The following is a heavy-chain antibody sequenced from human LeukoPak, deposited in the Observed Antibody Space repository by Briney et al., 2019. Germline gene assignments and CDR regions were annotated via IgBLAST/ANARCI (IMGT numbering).Heavy chain of an antibody. CDR2: IYYSGST. Sequence: SETLSLTCTVSGGSNSSYYWSWIRQPPGKGLEWIGYIYYSGSTNYNPSLKSRVTISVDTSKNQFSLKLSSVTAADTAVYYCARVAWGYYFDYWGQGTLVTVSS. CDR3: ARVAWGYYFDY. CDR1: GGSNSSYY. V-gene: IGHV4-59*01. J-gene: IGHJ4*02. D-gene: IGHD3-16*01.